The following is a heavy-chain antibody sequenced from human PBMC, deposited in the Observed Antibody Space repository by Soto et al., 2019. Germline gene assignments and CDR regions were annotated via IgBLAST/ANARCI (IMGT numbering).Heavy chain of an antibody. V-gene: IGHV3-15*07. CDR3: TTNRPGQYSYGL. CDR1: GLTFTNAW. Sequence: PGGSLRLSCAASGLTFTNAWMNWVRQAPGKGLEWVGRIKSKTYGWTTDYGAPVKSRFTILRDDSKNTLYLQMNSLKTEDTAVYYCTTNRPGQYSYGLWGQGTLVTVS. D-gene: IGHD5-18*01. CDR2: IKSKTYGWTT. J-gene: IGHJ4*02.